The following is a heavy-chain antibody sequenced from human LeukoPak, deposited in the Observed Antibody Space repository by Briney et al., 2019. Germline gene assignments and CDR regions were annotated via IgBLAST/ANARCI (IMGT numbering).Heavy chain of an antibody. CDR1: GFTFSSYG. CDR2: IRYDGSNK. CDR3: AKDSSGYLRWGAFDI. J-gene: IGHJ3*02. V-gene: IGHV3-30*02. D-gene: IGHD3-22*01. Sequence: PGGSLRLSCAASGFTFSSYGMHWVRQAPGKGLEWVAFIRYDGSNKYYADSVKGRFTISRDNSKNTLYLQMNSLRAEDTALYYCAKDSSGYLRWGAFDIWGQGTMVTVSS.